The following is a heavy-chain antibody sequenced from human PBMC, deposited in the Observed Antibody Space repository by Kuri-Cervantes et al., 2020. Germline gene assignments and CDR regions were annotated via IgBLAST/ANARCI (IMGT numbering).Heavy chain of an antibody. CDR1: GFSLSTSGVG. V-gene: IGHV2-5*02. D-gene: IGHD4-17*01. CDR2: IYWDDDK. Sequence: SGPTLVKPTQTLTLTRTFSGFSLSTSGVGVGWIRQPPGKALEWLALIYWDDDKRYSPSLKSRLTITKDTSKNQVVLTMTNMDPVDTATYYCAHEDYGVSVFDFWGQGTLVTVSS. CDR3: AHEDYGVSVFDF. J-gene: IGHJ4*02.